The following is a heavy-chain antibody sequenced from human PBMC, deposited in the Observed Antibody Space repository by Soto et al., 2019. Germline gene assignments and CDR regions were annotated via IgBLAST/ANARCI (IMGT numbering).Heavy chain of an antibody. CDR1: GFTFSSYA. Sequence: GGSLRLSCAASGFTFSSYAMHCVRQAPCKGLEWLAVISYDGSTKYYADSVKGRFTISRDNSQNTLYLQMNSLRAEDTAVYYCARVNGGNSDDPFDVWAQGTMVTVSS. D-gene: IGHD2-21*02. CDR2: ISYDGSTK. V-gene: IGHV3-30-3*01. CDR3: ARVNGGNSDDPFDV. J-gene: IGHJ3*01.